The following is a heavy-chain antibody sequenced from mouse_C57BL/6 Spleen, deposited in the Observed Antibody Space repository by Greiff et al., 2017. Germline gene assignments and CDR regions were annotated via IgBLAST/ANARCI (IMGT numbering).Heavy chain of an antibody. CDR3: ARGRFYYGSSYDWYFDV. Sequence: VQLQESGPELVKPGASVKLSCKASGYTFTSYDINWVKQRPGQGLEWIGWIYPRDGSTKYNEKFKGKATLTVDTSSSTAYMELHSLTSEDSAVYFCARGRFYYGSSYDWYFDVWGTGTTVTVSS. CDR1: GYTFTSYD. CDR2: IYPRDGST. D-gene: IGHD1-1*01. J-gene: IGHJ1*03. V-gene: IGHV1-85*01.